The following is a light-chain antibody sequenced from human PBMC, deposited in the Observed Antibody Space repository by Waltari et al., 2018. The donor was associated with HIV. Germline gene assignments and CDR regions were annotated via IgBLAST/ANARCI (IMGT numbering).Light chain of an antibody. J-gene: IGLJ2*01. Sequence: QSALTQPASVSGSPGQSITISCTGTSSDVGGYNHVFWYQQHPGKAPKLMIYDVSKRPSGVSNRFSGSKSGNTASPTISGLQAEDEADYYCSSYTSSSTLVFGGGTKLTVL. CDR2: DVS. CDR3: SSYTSSSTLV. CDR1: SSDVGGYNH. V-gene: IGLV2-14*01.